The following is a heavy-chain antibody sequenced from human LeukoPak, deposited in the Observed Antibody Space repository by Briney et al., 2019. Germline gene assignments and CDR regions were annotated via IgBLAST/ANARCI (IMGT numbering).Heavy chain of an antibody. Sequence: SVKVSCKASGGTFSSYAISWVRQAPGHGLEWMGGIIPIFGTANYAQKYQGRVTSTADESTSTDYMDLSSLRSEDTAVYYCARDSVWSGYYLGPRVNDAFDIWGQGTMVTVSP. CDR1: GGTFSSYA. CDR2: IIPIFGTA. V-gene: IGHV1-69*13. D-gene: IGHD3-3*01. J-gene: IGHJ3*02. CDR3: ARDSVWSGYYLGPRVNDAFDI.